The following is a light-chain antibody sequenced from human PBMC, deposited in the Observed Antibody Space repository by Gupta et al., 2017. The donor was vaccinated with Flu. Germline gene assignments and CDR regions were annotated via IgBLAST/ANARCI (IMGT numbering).Light chain of an antibody. CDR1: KLEDKY. CDR3: QAWDSSSVV. Sequence: SPGQTASITCYGDKLEDKYTSWYQQMPGQSPLLVIYEDTKRPSGIPERFSGSSSGNKATLTISGTQALDEADYYCQAWDSSSVVFGGGPKLPFL. V-gene: IGLV3-1*01. CDR2: EDT. J-gene: IGLJ2*01.